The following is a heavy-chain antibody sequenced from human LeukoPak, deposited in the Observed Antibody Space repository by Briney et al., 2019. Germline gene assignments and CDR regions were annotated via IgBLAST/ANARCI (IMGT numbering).Heavy chain of an antibody. D-gene: IGHD3-22*01. CDR2: IYYSGST. V-gene: IGHV4-59*12. Sequence: PSETLSLTCTVSGGSISSYYWSWIRQPPGKGLEWIGYIYYSGSTNYNPSLKSRVTISVDTSKNQFSLKLSSVTAADTAVYYCARGSHRSPVGGDYYDSSGYFDYWGQGTLVTVSS. CDR3: ARGSHRSPVGGDYYDSSGYFDY. CDR1: GGSISSYY. J-gene: IGHJ4*02.